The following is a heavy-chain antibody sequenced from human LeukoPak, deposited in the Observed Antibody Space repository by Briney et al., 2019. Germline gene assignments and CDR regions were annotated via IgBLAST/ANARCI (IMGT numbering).Heavy chain of an antibody. CDR3: AREAPSIAARRGKDYYGMDV. CDR1: GYTFTSYA. D-gene: IGHD6-6*01. V-gene: IGHV7-4-1*02. CDR2: INTNTGNP. J-gene: IGHJ6*02. Sequence: ASVKVSCKASGYTFTSYAMNWVRQAPGQGLEWIGWINTNTGNPTYAQGFTGRFVFSLDTSVSTAYLQISSLKAEDTAVYYCAREAPSIAARRGKDYYGMDVWGQGTTVTVSS.